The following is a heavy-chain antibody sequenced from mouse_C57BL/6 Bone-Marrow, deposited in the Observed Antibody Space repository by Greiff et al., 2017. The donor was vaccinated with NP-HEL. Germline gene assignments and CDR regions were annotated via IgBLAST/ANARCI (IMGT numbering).Heavy chain of an antibody. CDR2: IRSKSNNYAT. J-gene: IGHJ3*01. CDR3: VRRDSIYDGYYLAWFAY. Sequence: EVKLVESGGGLVQPKGSLKLSCAASGFSFNTYAMNWVRQAPGKGLEWVARIRSKSNNYATYYADSVKDRFTISRDDSESMLYLQMNNLKTEDTAMYYCVRRDSIYDGYYLAWFAYWGQGTLVTVSA. D-gene: IGHD2-3*01. CDR1: GFSFNTYA. V-gene: IGHV10-1*01.